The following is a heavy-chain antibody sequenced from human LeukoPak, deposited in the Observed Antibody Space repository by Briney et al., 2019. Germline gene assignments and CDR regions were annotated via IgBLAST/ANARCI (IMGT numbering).Heavy chain of an antibody. D-gene: IGHD3-22*01. Sequence: PGGSLRLSCAASGFTFSTYSMNWVRQAPGKGLEWVSSISSSGSYIYYADSMRGRFTISRDSAQNSLYLQMNGLKAEDTAVYYCARDSGLLPIVTYYFDSWGQGTLVTVSS. CDR1: GFTFSTYS. CDR3: ARDSGLLPIVTYYFDS. CDR2: ISSSGSYI. J-gene: IGHJ4*02. V-gene: IGHV3-21*01.